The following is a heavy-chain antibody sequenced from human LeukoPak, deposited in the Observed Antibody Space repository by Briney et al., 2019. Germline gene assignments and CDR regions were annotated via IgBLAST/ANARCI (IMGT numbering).Heavy chain of an antibody. CDR1: GYTFTGYY. J-gene: IGHJ6*02. CDR2: INPNNGVT. V-gene: IGHV1-2*02. Sequence: ASVKVSCEASGYTFTGYYIHWVRQAPGQGLEWMAWINPNNGVTNYAQNFQGRVTMTRDTSISTAYMELSRLSSDDTAVCYCALVYYDILTGNYYYYYGMDVWGQGTTVTVSS. CDR3: ALVYYDILTGNYYYYYGMDV. D-gene: IGHD3-9*01.